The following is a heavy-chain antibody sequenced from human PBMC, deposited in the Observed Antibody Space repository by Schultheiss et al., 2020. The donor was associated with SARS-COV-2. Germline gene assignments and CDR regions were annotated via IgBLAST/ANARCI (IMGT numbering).Heavy chain of an antibody. CDR1: GGSISSYY. CDR2: IYYSGST. V-gene: IGHV4-59*01. J-gene: IGHJ5*02. CDR3: ARLGPIVVVAGAKNWFDP. Sequence: SQTLSLTCTVSGGSISSYYWSWIRQPPGKGLEWIGYIYYSGSTNYNPSLKSRVSISVDTSKKQFSLRLSSVTAADTAVYYCARLGPIVVVAGAKNWFDPWGQGTLVTVSS. D-gene: IGHD2-2*01.